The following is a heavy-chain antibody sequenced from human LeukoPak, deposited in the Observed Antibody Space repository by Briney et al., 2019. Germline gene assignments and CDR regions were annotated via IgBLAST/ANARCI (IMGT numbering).Heavy chain of an antibody. CDR2: ISPNAVNK. V-gene: IGHV3-11*01. D-gene: IGHD3-10*01. CDR3: ARSGSPDDY. J-gene: IGHJ4*02. CDR1: GFNFSNYY. Sequence: GGSLRLSCVASGFNFSNYYMSWIRQAPGKGLEWISYISPNAVNKYYVESVKGRFTISRDNAKNSLFLQMNSLRGEDTAVYYCARSGSPDDYWGQGTLVTVSS.